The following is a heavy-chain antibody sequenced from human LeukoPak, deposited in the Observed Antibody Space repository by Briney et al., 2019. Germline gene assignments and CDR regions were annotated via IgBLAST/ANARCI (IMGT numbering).Heavy chain of an antibody. V-gene: IGHV1-69*13. CDR2: IIPIFGTT. D-gene: IGHD1-26*01. CDR3: ASSWYSGSAWFDP. Sequence: SVKVSCKASGGTFSSYAISWVRQAPGQGLEWMGGIIPIFGTTNYAQKFQGRVTVTADESTSTAYMELSSLRSEDTAVYYCASSWYSGSAWFDPWGQGTLVTVSS. CDR1: GGTFSSYA. J-gene: IGHJ5*02.